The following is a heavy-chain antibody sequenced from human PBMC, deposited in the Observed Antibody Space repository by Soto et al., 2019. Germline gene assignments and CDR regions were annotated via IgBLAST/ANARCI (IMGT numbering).Heavy chain of an antibody. Sequence: QVHLVQSGAEVRKPGASVKVSCKASGYTFSSYDMHWVRQAPGQRLEWMGWINAGYGNTKSSQKFQDRVTISRDTSASTAYMELPSLRSEDTAVYYCARDTGDGTFDFWGQGTLVTVSS. J-gene: IGHJ4*02. CDR1: GYTFSSYD. CDR3: ARDTGDGTFDF. D-gene: IGHD7-27*01. CDR2: INAGYGNT. V-gene: IGHV1-3*01.